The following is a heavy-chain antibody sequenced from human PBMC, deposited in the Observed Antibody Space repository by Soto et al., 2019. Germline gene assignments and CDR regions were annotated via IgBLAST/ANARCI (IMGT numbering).Heavy chain of an antibody. J-gene: IGHJ4*02. V-gene: IGHV3-30*18. CDR2: ISYDGSNK. CDR3: AKGGRYFDWLFPPDY. D-gene: IGHD3-9*01. Sequence: QVQLVESGGGVVQPGRSLRLSCAASGFTFSSYGMHWVRQAPGKGLEWVAVISYDGSNKYYADSVKGRFTISRDNSMNTLYLQMNSLRAEDTAVYYCAKGGRYFDWLFPPDYWGQGTLVTVSS. CDR1: GFTFSSYG.